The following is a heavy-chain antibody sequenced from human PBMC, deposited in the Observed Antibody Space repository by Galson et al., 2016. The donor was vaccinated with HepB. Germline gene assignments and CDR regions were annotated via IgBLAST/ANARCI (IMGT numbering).Heavy chain of an antibody. CDR3: AGAEFNYHGMDV. Sequence: SLRLSCAASGFTFNSYAMSWVRQAPGKGLEWVSGITASGGNTFYGDSVKGRFIISRDNSKNTLYLQMNSLRVEDTAVFYCAGAEFNYHGMDVWGKGTTVTVYS. V-gene: IGHV3-23*01. CDR2: ITASGGNT. J-gene: IGHJ6*04. CDR1: GFTFNSYA. D-gene: IGHD1-1*01.